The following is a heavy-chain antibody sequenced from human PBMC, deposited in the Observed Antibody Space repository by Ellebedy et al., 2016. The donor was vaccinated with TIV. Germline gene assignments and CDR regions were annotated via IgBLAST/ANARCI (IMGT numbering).Heavy chain of an antibody. J-gene: IGHJ3*02. CDR3: ANWDYSGSYSLLDAFDI. Sequence: GGSPRLSCAASGFTFSSYSMNWVRQAPGKGLEWVSSISSSSSYIYYADSVKGRFTISRDNAKNSLYLQMNSLRAEDTAVYYCANWDYSGSYSLLDAFDIWGQGTMVTVSS. CDR2: ISSSSSYI. CDR1: GFTFSSYS. D-gene: IGHD1-26*01. V-gene: IGHV3-21*01.